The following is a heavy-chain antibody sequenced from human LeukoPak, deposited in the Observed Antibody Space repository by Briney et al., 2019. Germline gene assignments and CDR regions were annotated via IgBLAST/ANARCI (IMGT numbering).Heavy chain of an antibody. CDR3: AKGGGRPLGDAYDI. Sequence: GGSPSLSCAASRFTFNSYWMNWVRQAPGKGLEWVAITKYDGSVKYYVDSVRGRFTISRDNARNSLYLQMHSLRAEDTAVYYCAKGGGRPLGDAYDIWGQGTMVTVSS. J-gene: IGHJ3*02. D-gene: IGHD1-26*01. CDR1: RFTFNSYW. V-gene: IGHV3-7*01. CDR2: TKYDGSVK.